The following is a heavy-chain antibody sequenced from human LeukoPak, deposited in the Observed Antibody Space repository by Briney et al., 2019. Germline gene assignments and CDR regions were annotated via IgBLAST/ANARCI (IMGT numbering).Heavy chain of an antibody. CDR1: GYTFTSYG. CDR3: VRRNYYYGMDV. V-gene: IGHV1-18*01. Sequence: ASVKVSCKASGYTFTSYGISWVRQAPGQGLEWMGWISAYNTNYAQKMQGRVTMTTDTPTSIAYMELRSLRSDDTAVYYCVRRNYYYGMDVWGLGTTVTVSS. J-gene: IGHJ6*02. CDR2: ISAYNT.